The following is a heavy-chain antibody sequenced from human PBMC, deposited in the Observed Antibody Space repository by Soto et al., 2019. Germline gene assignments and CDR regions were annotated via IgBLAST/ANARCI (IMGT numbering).Heavy chain of an antibody. Sequence: GSLRLSCAASGFTFSSYAMSWVRQAPGKGLEWVSAISGSGGSTYYADSVKGRFTISRDNSKNTLYLQMNSLRAEDTAVYYCAKLVKIVVVPAAIDYWGQGTLVTSPQ. CDR2: ISGSGGST. D-gene: IGHD2-2*02. V-gene: IGHV3-23*01. CDR1: GFTFSSYA. CDR3: AKLVKIVVVPAAIDY. J-gene: IGHJ4*02.